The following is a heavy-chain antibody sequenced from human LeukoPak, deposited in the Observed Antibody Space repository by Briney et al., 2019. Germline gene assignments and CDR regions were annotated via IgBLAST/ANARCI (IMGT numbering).Heavy chain of an antibody. Sequence: GGSLRLSCAASGFTFSSYGMHWVRQAPGKGLEWVAFIRYDGSNKYYADSVKGRFTISRDNSKNTLYLQMNSLRAEDTAVYYGAKDRSDYDFWSDGGYFDYWGQGTLVTVSS. V-gene: IGHV3-30*02. CDR2: IRYDGSNK. J-gene: IGHJ4*02. D-gene: IGHD3-3*01. CDR1: GFTFSSYG. CDR3: AKDRSDYDFWSDGGYFDY.